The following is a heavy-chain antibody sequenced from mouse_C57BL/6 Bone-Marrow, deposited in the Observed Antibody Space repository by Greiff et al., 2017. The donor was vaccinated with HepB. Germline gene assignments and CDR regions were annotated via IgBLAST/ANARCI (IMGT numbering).Heavy chain of an antibody. CDR1: GFTFSDYG. D-gene: IGHD1-1*01. CDR2: ISSGSSTI. Sequence: EVQLVESGGGLVKPGGSLKLSCAASGFTFSDYGMHWVRQAPEKGLEWVAYISSGSSTIYYADTVKGRFTISRDNAKNALFLQMTRLRSEDTAMYYCARRGTTVVARDYAMDYWGQGTSVTVSS. CDR3: ARRGTTVVARDYAMDY. J-gene: IGHJ4*01. V-gene: IGHV5-17*01.